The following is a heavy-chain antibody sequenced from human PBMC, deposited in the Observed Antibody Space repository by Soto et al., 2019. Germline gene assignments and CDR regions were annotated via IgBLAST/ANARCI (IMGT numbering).Heavy chain of an antibody. CDR2: IAYDGSSD. Sequence: PGGSLRLSCAASGFTFINHAMHWVRQAPGKGLEWVAVIAYDGSSDYYADSVKGRFTISRDNSKNTLYLQMNSLKGEDTALYYCAREKSSQWLASFDYWGQGTLVTLS. V-gene: IGHV3-30-3*01. CDR1: GFTFINHA. CDR3: AREKSSQWLASFDY. D-gene: IGHD6-19*01. J-gene: IGHJ4*02.